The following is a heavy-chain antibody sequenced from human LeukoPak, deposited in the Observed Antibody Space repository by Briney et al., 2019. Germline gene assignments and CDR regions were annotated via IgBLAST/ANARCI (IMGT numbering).Heavy chain of an antibody. CDR1: GFTFSSYA. D-gene: IGHD3-3*01. CDR2: IKQDGSEK. J-gene: IGHJ3*02. Sequence: GGSLRLSCAASGFTFSSYAMSWVRQAPGKGLEWVANIKQDGSEKYYVDSVKGRFTISRDNAKNSLYLQMNSLRAEDTAVYYCAREGYDFWSGYYAPGLFDIWGQGTMVTVSS. V-gene: IGHV3-7*01. CDR3: AREGYDFWSGYYAPGLFDI.